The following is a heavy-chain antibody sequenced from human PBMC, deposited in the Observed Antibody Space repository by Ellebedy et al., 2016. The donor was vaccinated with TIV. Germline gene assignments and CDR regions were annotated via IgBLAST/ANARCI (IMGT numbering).Heavy chain of an antibody. J-gene: IGHJ4*02. CDR3: ARDGIVGGTTEYYFDY. CDR2: INSDGRST. CDR1: GFTFSSNW. V-gene: IGHV3-74*01. Sequence: GESLKISCAASGFTFSSNWMHWVRQAPGKGLVWVSRINSDGRSTTYADSVKGRFPISRDNAKNTLYLQMNSLRAEDTAVYYCARDGIVGGTTEYYFDYWGQGTLVTVSS. D-gene: IGHD1-26*01.